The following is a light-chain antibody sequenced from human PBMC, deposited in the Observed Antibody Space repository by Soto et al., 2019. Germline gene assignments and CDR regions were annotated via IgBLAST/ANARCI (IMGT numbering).Light chain of an antibody. Sequence: ESVLTQSPGTLSLSPGERATLSCRASQSVSNSYFAWYQQKPGQAPRLLIYAISSRATGIPDRFSGSGSGTDFTLTISRLEPEDFVVYYCQQYSSLPHTFGQGTKLEVK. J-gene: IGKJ2*01. V-gene: IGKV3-20*01. CDR2: AIS. CDR1: QSVSNSY. CDR3: QQYSSLPHT.